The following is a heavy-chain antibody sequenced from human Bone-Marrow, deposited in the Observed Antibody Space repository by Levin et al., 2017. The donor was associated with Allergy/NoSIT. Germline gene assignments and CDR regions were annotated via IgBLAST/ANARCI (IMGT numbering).Heavy chain of an antibody. D-gene: IGHD4-11*01. V-gene: IGHV6-1*01. CDR2: LYYRSRWYD. CDR1: GDSVSSNSAA. Sequence: SQTLSLTCVISGDSVSSNSAAWTWIRQSPSRGLEWLGRLYYRSRWYDEYRSSMKSRILIHADTSKNQVSLQLSSVTPEDTAVYFCVRDHGIEDYSGSSRRLEYYGLDVWGRGTTVTVSS. CDR3: VRDHGIEDYSGSSRRLEYYGLDV. J-gene: IGHJ6*02.